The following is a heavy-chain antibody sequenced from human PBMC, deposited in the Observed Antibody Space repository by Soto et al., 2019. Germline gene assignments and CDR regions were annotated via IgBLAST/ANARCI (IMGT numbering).Heavy chain of an antibody. J-gene: IGHJ3*02. D-gene: IGHD1-20*01. Sequence: EVQVVESGGGLVQPGGSLRLSCAASGFRFSTYWMSWVRQAPGKGLEWLANIKQDGNEKYYVDSVKGRFTISGDSAKNSLFLIMDCLRAEDGAVYFCAAYKSAREAAFDIWGQGKMVTVSS. CDR2: IKQDGNEK. V-gene: IGHV3-7*01. CDR3: AAYKSAREAAFDI. CDR1: GFRFSTYW.